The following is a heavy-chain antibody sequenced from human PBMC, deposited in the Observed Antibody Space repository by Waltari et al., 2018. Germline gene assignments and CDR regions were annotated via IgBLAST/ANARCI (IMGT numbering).Heavy chain of an antibody. V-gene: IGHV3-30*01. J-gene: IGHJ4*02. CDR3: ARGVDLGY. CDR2: ISYDGSNK. CDR1: GFTFSSYA. Sequence: QVQLVESGGGVVQPGRSLRLSCAASGFTFSSYAMHWVRQAPGKGLEWVVVISYDGSNKYYADSVKGRFTISRDNSKNTLYLQMNSLRAEDTAVYYCARGVDLGYWGQGTLVTVSS. D-gene: IGHD2-15*01.